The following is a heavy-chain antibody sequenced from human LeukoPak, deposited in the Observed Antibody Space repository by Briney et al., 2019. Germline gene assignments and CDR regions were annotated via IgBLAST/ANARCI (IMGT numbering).Heavy chain of an antibody. CDR3: AKGQDCSGGTCYPAY. CDR1: GFTFSSYG. J-gene: IGHJ4*02. D-gene: IGHD2-15*01. Sequence: GSLRLSCAASGFTFSSYGMHWVRQAPGKGLEWVAVISYDGSNTYYADSVKGRFTISRDNSKNTLYLQMNSLRAEDTAVYYCAKGQDCSGGTCYPAYWGQGTLVTVSS. V-gene: IGHV3-30*18. CDR2: ISYDGSNT.